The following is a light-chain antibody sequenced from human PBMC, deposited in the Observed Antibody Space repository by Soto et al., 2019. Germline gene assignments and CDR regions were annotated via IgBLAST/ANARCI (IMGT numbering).Light chain of an antibody. CDR3: QQYYNLPLT. CDR1: QDISNY. V-gene: IGKV1-33*01. Sequence: DIPMTQSPASLSASVGDRVTITCQASQDISNYLNWYQQKPGKAPKLLIYDASNLETGVPSRFSGSGSGTDFTFTISSLQPEDIATYYCQQYYNLPLTVGRGTKVDIK. CDR2: DAS. J-gene: IGKJ4*01.